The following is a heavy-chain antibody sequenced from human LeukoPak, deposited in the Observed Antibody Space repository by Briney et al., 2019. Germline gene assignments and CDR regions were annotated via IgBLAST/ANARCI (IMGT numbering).Heavy chain of an antibody. J-gene: IGHJ3*02. CDR1: GGSFSGYY. Sequence: PSETLSLTCAVCGGSFSGYYWSWIRQPPGKGLEWIGYIYYSGSTNYNPSLKSRVTISVDTSKNQFSLKLSSVTAADTAVYYCARDVDAFDIWGQGTMVTVSS. V-gene: IGHV4-59*01. CDR3: ARDVDAFDI. CDR2: IYYSGST.